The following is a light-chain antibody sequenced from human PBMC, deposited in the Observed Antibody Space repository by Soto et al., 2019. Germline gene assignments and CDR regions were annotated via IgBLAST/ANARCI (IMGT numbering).Light chain of an antibody. J-gene: IGKJ2*01. Sequence: ETVLTQSPGTLSLSPGERATLSCRASQSVSSSYLAWYQQKPGQAPRLLIYGASSRATGIPDRFSGSGSGTDVTLTISRLEPEDFAVYYCQQYDNSLYTFGQGTKLEIK. CDR2: GAS. V-gene: IGKV3-20*01. CDR1: QSVSSSY. CDR3: QQYDNSLYT.